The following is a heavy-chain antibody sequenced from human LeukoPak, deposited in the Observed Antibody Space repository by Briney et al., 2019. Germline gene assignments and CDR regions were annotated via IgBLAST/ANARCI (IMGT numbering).Heavy chain of an antibody. Sequence: GGSLRLSCTASGFSFGDYDTNWVRQAPGKGLEWVGFIRRKAYGGTTEYAASVKGRFTISRDDSKSIAYLQMNSLKTEDTAVYYCTRQVWHDAFDIWGQGTLVTVSS. CDR1: GFSFGDYD. D-gene: IGHD2-21*01. CDR2: IRRKAYGGTT. J-gene: IGHJ3*02. V-gene: IGHV3-49*04. CDR3: TRQVWHDAFDI.